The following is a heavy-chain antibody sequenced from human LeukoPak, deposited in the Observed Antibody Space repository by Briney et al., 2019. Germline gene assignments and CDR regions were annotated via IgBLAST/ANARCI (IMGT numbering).Heavy chain of an antibody. V-gene: IGHV4-4*02. D-gene: IGHD3-10*01. J-gene: IGHJ4*02. Sequence: SETLSLTCAVSGGSISSSNWWRWVRQPPGKGLEWIGEIYHSGSTNYNPSLKSRVTISVDKSKNQFSLKLSSVTAADTAVYYCASQLDSGSYGFDYWGQGTLVTVSS. CDR1: GGSISSSNW. CDR2: IYHSGST. CDR3: ASQLDSGSYGFDY.